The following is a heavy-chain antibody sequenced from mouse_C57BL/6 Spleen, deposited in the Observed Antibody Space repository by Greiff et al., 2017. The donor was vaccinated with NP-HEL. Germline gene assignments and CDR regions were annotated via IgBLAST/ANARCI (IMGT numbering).Heavy chain of an antibody. J-gene: IGHJ4*01. Sequence: VQLQQSGAELASPGASVTLSCKASGYTFTDHIMNWVKQRPGQGLEWIGRIYPVSGETNYNQKFMGKATVTGDRSSSTVYMVLNSLTAEDPAVYYWGRSGYYGDYAMDYWGQGTSVTVSS. V-gene: IGHV1-11*01. CDR1: GYTFTDHI. CDR2: IYPVSGET. CDR3: GRSGYYGDYAMDY. D-gene: IGHD2-3*01.